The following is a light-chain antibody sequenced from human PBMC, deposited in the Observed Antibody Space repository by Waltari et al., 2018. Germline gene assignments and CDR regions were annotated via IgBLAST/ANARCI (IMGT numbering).Light chain of an antibody. CDR2: EDN. V-gene: IGLV6-57*03. CDR1: SGSIANNY. J-gene: IGLJ3*02. CDR3: QSYDSSNWV. Sequence: NFMLTQPHSVSESPRKTVTISCTRSSGSIANNYVQWYQQRPGSAPTTVIYEDNQRPPGVPDRISGSIDSSSNSASLTISGLKTEDEADYYCQSYDSSNWVFGGGTKLTVL.